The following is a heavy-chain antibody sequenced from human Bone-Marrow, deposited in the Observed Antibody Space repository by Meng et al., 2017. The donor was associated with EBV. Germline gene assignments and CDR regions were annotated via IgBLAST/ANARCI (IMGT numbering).Heavy chain of an antibody. D-gene: IGHD3-22*01. J-gene: IGHJ4*02. CDR1: GGSIRSGYA. V-gene: IGHV4-30-2*01. CDR3: AAGDYSDSSGYYQFDN. CDR2: IYHSGNT. Sequence: QLRLPESGSGLGKPSQTLSLPCAVSGGSIRSGYAWSWIRQPPGKGLEWIGYIYHSGNTYYNPSLKSRVTISVDKSKNQFSLKLSSMTAADTAVYYCAAGDYSDSSGYYQFDNWGQGTLVTVSS.